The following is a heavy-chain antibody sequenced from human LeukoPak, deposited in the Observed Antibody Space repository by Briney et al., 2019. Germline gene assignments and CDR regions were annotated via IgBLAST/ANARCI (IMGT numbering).Heavy chain of an antibody. CDR1: AGSFSGYY. CDR3: GYSSSWFPSIDS. V-gene: IGHV4-34*01. Sequence: PSETLSLTCAVYAGSFSGYYWSWIRQPPGKGLEWIGSIYYSGSTYYNPSLKSRVTVSVDTSKNKFSLRMTSVTAADTAVYYCGYSSSWFPSIDSWGQGTLVTVSS. CDR2: IYYSGST. J-gene: IGHJ4*02. D-gene: IGHD6-13*01.